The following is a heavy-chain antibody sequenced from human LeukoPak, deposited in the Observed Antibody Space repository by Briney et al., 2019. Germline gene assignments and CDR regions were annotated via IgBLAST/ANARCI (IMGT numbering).Heavy chain of an antibody. Sequence: HTGGSLRLSCAASGFTFSSYAMSWVRQAPGKGLDWVSAVSDIGRSTYYAESVKGRFTISRDNSKNTLYLHMNSLRAEDTAVYYCAKDREFGLFDYWGQGTLVTVSS. D-gene: IGHD3-10*01. V-gene: IGHV3-23*01. CDR2: VSDIGRST. CDR3: AKDREFGLFDY. J-gene: IGHJ4*02. CDR1: GFTFSSYA.